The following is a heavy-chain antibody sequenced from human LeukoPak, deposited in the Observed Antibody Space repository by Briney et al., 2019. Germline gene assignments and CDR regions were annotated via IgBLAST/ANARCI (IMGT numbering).Heavy chain of an antibody. CDR2: MNPNSGNT. V-gene: IGHV1-8*03. CDR3: ARGTLWFGELSYYYYYMDV. Sequence: ASVRVSYKASGYTFTSYDINWVRQATGQGLEWMGWMNPNSGNTGYAQKFQGRVTITRNTSISTAYMELSSLRSEDTAVYYCARGTLWFGELSYYYYYMDVWGKGTTVTVCS. CDR1: GYTFTSYD. D-gene: IGHD3-10*01. J-gene: IGHJ6*03.